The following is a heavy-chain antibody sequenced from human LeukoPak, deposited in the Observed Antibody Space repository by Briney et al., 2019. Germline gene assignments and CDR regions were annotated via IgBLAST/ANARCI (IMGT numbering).Heavy chain of an antibody. Sequence: GGSLRLSCAASGVIISSYAMSWVRQAPGKGLEWVSAITGRGDNTYYADFVKGRFTISRDNSKSTVYLQMNSLRTEDTAVYYCAKDRVSPGFNWFDPWGQGTLVTVSS. CDR1: GVIISSYA. CDR3: AKDRVSPGFNWFDP. J-gene: IGHJ5*02. V-gene: IGHV3-23*01. CDR2: ITGRGDNT. D-gene: IGHD2/OR15-2a*01.